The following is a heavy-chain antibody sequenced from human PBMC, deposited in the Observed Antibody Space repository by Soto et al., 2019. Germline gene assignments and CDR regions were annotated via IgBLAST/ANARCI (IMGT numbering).Heavy chain of an antibody. Sequence: GGSLRLSCAASGFTFDDYAMHWVRQAPGKGLEWVSLISWDGGSTYYADSVKVRFTISRDNSKNSLYLQMNSLRAEDTALYYCAKDLVGAGSYYSPLDYWGQGTLVTVSS. J-gene: IGHJ4*02. CDR2: ISWDGGST. CDR1: GFTFDDYA. CDR3: AKDLVGAGSYYSPLDY. V-gene: IGHV3-43D*03. D-gene: IGHD3-10*01.